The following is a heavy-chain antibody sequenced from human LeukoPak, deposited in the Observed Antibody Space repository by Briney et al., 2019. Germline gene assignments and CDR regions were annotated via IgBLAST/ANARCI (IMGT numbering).Heavy chain of an antibody. D-gene: IGHD3-22*01. V-gene: IGHV5-10-1*01. Sequence: GESLKISCKGSGYGFTSYWISWVRQMPGKGLEWMGRIDPSDSYTNYSPSFQGHVTISADKSISTAYLQWSSLKASDTAMYYCVLSSGYSYYYYYYGMDVWGQGTTVTVSS. CDR2: IDPSDSYT. J-gene: IGHJ6*02. CDR3: VLSSGYSYYYYYYGMDV. CDR1: GYGFTSYW.